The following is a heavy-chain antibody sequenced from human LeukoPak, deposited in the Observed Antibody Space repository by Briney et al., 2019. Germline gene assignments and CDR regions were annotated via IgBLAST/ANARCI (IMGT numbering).Heavy chain of an antibody. D-gene: IGHD2-2*01. Sequence: SQTLSLTCTVSGGSISSGGYYWSWIRQHPGKGLEWIGYIYYSGSTYYNPSLKSRVTISVDTSKNQFSLKLSSVTAADTAVYYCARGNAGDIVVVPAAKNPYYFDYWGQGALVTVSS. J-gene: IGHJ4*02. CDR2: IYYSGST. CDR3: ARGNAGDIVVVPAAKNPYYFDY. V-gene: IGHV4-31*03. CDR1: GGSISSGGYY.